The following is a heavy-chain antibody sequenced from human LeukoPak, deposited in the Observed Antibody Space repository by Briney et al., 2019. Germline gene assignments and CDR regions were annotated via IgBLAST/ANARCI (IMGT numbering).Heavy chain of an antibody. CDR2: ISGSGGST. Sequence: GGSLRLSCAASGFTFSSYAMSWVRQAPGEGLEWVSAISGSGGSTYYADSVKGRFTISRDNSKNTLYLQMNSLRAEDTAVYYCAKAELRIAVAGYFGYWGQGTLVTVSS. J-gene: IGHJ4*02. V-gene: IGHV3-23*01. CDR1: GFTFSSYA. D-gene: IGHD6-19*01. CDR3: AKAELRIAVAGYFGY.